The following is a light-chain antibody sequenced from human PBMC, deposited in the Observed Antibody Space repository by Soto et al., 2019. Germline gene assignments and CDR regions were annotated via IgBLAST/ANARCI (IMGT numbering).Light chain of an antibody. CDR1: QTVSNY. Sequence: IVLTQSPATLSLSPGERATLSCRASQTVSNYLAWYQQKPGQPPRLLIYDAFKRATGIPARFSGSGSGTDFTLTISSLETEDIAVYYCQLRSNWPPITFGQGTRLETK. CDR3: QLRSNWPPIT. V-gene: IGKV3-11*01. CDR2: DAF. J-gene: IGKJ5*01.